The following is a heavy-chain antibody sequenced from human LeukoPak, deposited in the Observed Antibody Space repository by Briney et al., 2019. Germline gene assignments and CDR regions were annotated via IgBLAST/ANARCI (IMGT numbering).Heavy chain of an antibody. CDR2: IYPGDSDT. D-gene: IGHD3-16*01. CDR3: ARRTGDYVWGSCHHFDY. J-gene: IGHJ4*02. CDR1: GYSFTSYW. V-gene: IGHV5-51*01. Sequence: GESLKISCKGSGYSFTSYWIGWVRQMPGKGLEWMGIIYPGDSDTRYSPSFQGQVTISADKSISTAYLQWSSLKASDTTMYYCARRTGDYVWGSCHHFDYWGQGTLVTVSS.